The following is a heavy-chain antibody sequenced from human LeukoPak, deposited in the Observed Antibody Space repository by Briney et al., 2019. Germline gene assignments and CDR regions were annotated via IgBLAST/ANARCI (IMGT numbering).Heavy chain of an antibody. Sequence: SVEVSCKASGGTFSSYAISWVRQAPGQGLEWMGRIIPIFGTANYAQKFQGRVTITTDESTSTAYMELSSLRSEDTAVYYCASDKPCGGSCYVDDYWGQGTLVTVPS. D-gene: IGHD2-15*01. CDR1: GGTFSSYA. V-gene: IGHV1-69*05. CDR3: ASDKPCGGSCYVDDY. CDR2: IIPIFGTA. J-gene: IGHJ4*02.